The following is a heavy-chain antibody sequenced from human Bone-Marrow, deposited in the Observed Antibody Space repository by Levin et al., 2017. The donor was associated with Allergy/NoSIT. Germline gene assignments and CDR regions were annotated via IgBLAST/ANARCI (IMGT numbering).Heavy chain of an antibody. V-gene: IGHV4-59*01. CDR3: AINYGETTPYYYGVDV. CDR2: IYSSGST. CDR1: GGSIISSY. J-gene: IGHJ6*02. D-gene: IGHD4-17*01. Sequence: PGGSLRLSCTVSGGSIISSYWSWIRQPPGKGLEWIGYIYSSGSTDYNPSLRSRVTISADTSKNHFSLRLRSVTAADTAIYYCAINYGETTPYYYGVDVWGQGTTVTVSS.